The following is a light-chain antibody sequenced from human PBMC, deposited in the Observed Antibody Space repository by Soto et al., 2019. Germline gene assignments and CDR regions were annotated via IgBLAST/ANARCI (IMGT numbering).Light chain of an antibody. CDR2: AAS. Sequence: DIQRTPSPSSLSASVVYRVTITCLASQSISSYLNWYQQKPGKAPKLLIYAASSLQSGVPSRFSGSGSGTDFTLTISSLQPEDFATYYCQQSYGTPINFGQGTRLAIK. J-gene: IGKJ5*01. CDR3: QQSYGTPIN. CDR1: QSISSY. V-gene: IGKV1-39*01.